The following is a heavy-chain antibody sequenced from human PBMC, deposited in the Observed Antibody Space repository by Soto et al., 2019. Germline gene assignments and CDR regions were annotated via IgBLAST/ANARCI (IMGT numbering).Heavy chain of an antibody. V-gene: IGHV4-31*03. D-gene: IGHD6-13*01. Sequence: SETLSLTCTVSGGSISSGGYYWSWIRQHPGKGLEWIGYIYYSGSTYYNPSLKSRVTISVDTSKNQFSLKLSSVTAADTAVYYCAICLSSSWYNWFDPWGQGTLVTVSS. CDR1: GGSISSGGYY. CDR2: IYYSGST. J-gene: IGHJ5*02. CDR3: AICLSSSWYNWFDP.